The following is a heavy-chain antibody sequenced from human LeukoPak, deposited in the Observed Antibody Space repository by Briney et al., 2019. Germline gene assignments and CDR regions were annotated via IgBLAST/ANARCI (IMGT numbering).Heavy chain of an antibody. CDR3: AKTGGGTTD. CDR1: GFTFRSYG. D-gene: IGHD2/OR15-2a*01. J-gene: IGHJ3*01. CDR2: ISGSGGST. V-gene: IGHV3-23*01. Sequence: SGGSLRLSCAASGFTFRSYGMTWVRQAPGKGLEWVSAISGSGGSTKYADSVKGRFTISRDDSKNTLYLQMNSLRAEDTAVYYCAKTGGGTTDWGQGTMVTVSS.